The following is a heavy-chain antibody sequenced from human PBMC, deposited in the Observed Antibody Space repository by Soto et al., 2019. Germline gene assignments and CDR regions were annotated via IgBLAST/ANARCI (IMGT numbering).Heavy chain of an antibody. CDR1: GFTFSSYA. D-gene: IGHD3-3*01. J-gene: IGHJ6*02. V-gene: IGHV3-30-3*01. Sequence: GGSLRLSCAASGFTFSSYAMHWVRQAPGKGLEWVAVISYDGSNKYYADSVKGRFTISRDNSKNTLYLQMNSLRAEDTAVYYCARDGGYDFWSGPDDYYYYGMDVWGQGTTVTVSS. CDR2: ISYDGSNK. CDR3: ARDGGYDFWSGPDDYYYYGMDV.